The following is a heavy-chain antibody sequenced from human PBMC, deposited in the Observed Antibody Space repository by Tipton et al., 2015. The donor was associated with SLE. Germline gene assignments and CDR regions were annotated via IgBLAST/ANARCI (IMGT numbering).Heavy chain of an antibody. CDR3: ARVGYYYELHY. D-gene: IGHD3-22*01. Sequence: TLSLTCAVSGYSISSGYYWGWIRKPPGKGLEWIGSIYHSGCTYYNPSLKSRVTISVDTSKNQFSLKLSSVTAADTAVYYCARVGYYYELHYWGQGTLVTVSS. J-gene: IGHJ4*02. V-gene: IGHV4-38-2*01. CDR1: GYSISSGYY. CDR2: IYHSGCT.